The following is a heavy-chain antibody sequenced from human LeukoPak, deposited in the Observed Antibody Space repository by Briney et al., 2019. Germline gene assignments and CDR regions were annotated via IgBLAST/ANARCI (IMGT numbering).Heavy chain of an antibody. CDR3: ARSPSYYYDSSGPVDY. CDR2: IYYSGST. Sequence: SETLSLTCAIYGGSFSGYFWSWFRQPPGKGLEWIGYIYYSGSTNYNPSLKSRVTISVDTSKNQFSLKLSSVTAADTAVYYCARSPSYYYDSSGPVDYWGQGTLVTVSS. V-gene: IGHV4-59*01. CDR1: GGSFSGYF. J-gene: IGHJ4*02. D-gene: IGHD3-22*01.